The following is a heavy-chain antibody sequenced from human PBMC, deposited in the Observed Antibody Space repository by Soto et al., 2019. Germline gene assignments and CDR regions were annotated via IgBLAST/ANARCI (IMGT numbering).Heavy chain of an antibody. V-gene: IGHV3-15*07. CDR1: GFTFNGAW. CDR2: VKSKFDGGTI. Sequence: EVQLVESGGGLVEPGGSLRLSCAASGFTFNGAWMNWVRQGPGKGLEWVGRVKSKFDGGTIDYAAPVKGRFTISRDDSTKTVYLQMNSLSTEDTAMYYCSADLPDWGAYAFDYWGQGALVTVSS. J-gene: IGHJ4*02. CDR3: SADLPDWGAYAFDY. D-gene: IGHD3-16*01.